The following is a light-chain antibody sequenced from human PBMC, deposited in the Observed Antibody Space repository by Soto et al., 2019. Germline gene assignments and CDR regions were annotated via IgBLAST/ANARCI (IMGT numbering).Light chain of an antibody. CDR2: MAS. Sequence: DIQMTQSPSSLSASVGDRVTITCRASQTFSNYLNWYQQKPGKAPRLLIYMASTLQSGVLSRFSGSGSGTDFTLTISSLQPEDSAIYYCQQSYITPYTFGQGTKLEIK. CDR3: QQSYITPYT. CDR1: QTFSNY. V-gene: IGKV1-39*01. J-gene: IGKJ2*01.